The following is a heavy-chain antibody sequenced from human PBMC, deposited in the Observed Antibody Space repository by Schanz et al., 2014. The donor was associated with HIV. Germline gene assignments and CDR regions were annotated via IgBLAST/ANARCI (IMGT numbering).Heavy chain of an antibody. CDR1: GFTFSTYD. V-gene: IGHV3-13*01. D-gene: IGHD1-26*01. Sequence: EVQLVESGGGLVQPGGSLRLSCAASGFTFSTYDMHWVRLVTGKGLEWVSAIGTAADTHYSDSVKGRFTISRENAKNSLYLQMNSLRVGDTAVYYCAREREESIAYYYYGMDVWGQGTTVTVSS. J-gene: IGHJ6*02. CDR2: IGTAADT. CDR3: AREREESIAYYYYGMDV.